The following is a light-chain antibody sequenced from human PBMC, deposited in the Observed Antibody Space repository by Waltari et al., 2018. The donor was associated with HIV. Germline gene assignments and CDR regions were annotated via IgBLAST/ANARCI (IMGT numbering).Light chain of an antibody. CDR1: TPHIGSNA. V-gene: IGLV1-44*01. Sequence: SLLTQPPSTSGTPGQRVTISCSGSTPHIGSNAVHCYQQPPGTAPKLVIYSKNHRPPGVPDRFTGSKSGTSASLGISGLQSEDEADYYCAAWDDSLNGNVIFGGGTKLTVL. J-gene: IGLJ2*01. CDR2: SKN. CDR3: AAWDDSLNGNVI.